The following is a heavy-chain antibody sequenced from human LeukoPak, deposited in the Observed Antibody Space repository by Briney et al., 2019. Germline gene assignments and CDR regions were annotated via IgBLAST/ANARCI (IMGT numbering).Heavy chain of an antibody. CDR1: GFTFSSYS. CDR3: ARDPPCGRSSTSCYPYYFDY. D-gene: IGHD2-2*01. CDR2: ISYDGSNK. Sequence: PGGSLRLSCAASGFTFSSYSMNWVRQAPGKGLEWVAVISYDGSNKYYAVSVKGRFTISRDNSKNTLYLQMNSLRAEDTAVYYCARDPPCGRSSTSCYPYYFDYWGQGTLVTVSS. J-gene: IGHJ4*02. V-gene: IGHV3-30*03.